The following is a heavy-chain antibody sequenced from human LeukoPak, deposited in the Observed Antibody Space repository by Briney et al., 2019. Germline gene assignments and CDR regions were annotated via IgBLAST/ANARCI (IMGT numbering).Heavy chain of an antibody. CDR1: GYLFTSYG. Sequence: ASVKVSCKASGYLFTSYGINWVRQAPGQGLEWMGWISTFNGNTNYAQKFQDRVTMTTDTATSAAYMELTSLRSDDTAIYLCARSLGATLRAEFDYWGQGTLVIVSS. J-gene: IGHJ4*02. D-gene: IGHD1-26*01. CDR3: ARSLGATLRAEFDY. V-gene: IGHV1-18*01. CDR2: ISTFNGNT.